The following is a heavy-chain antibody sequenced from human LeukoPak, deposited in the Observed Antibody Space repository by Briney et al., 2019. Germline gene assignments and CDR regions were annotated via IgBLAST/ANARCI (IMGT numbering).Heavy chain of an antibody. CDR1: GYTFTSYY. D-gene: IGHD1-1*01. J-gene: IGHJ4*02. V-gene: IGHV1-46*01. CDR3: ARGRGTGNDY. CDR2: INPSGGST. Sequence: ASGKVSCKASGYTFTSYYMHWVRQAPRQGLEWMGRINPSGGSTSYAQKCQGRVTITRDTPTSTVYLELRSLRSEDTAVYYCARGRGTGNDYWGQGTLVTVSS.